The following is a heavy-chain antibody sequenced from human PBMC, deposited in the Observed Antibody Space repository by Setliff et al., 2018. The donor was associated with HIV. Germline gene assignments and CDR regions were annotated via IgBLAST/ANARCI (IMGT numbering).Heavy chain of an antibody. J-gene: IGHJ4*02. CDR2: IVPLVGTP. V-gene: IGHV1-69*06. CDR1: GGSFSNYP. CDR3: ARDSTFFYGSGTSYNVVY. Sequence: SVKVSCKASGGSFSNYPISWVRQAPGQGLEWMGGIVPLVGTPNYAQKFQGRLTITADKSTRTAYLELSRLSCEDTAVYWCARDSTFFYGSGTSYNVVYWGQGTLVTVS. D-gene: IGHD3-10*01.